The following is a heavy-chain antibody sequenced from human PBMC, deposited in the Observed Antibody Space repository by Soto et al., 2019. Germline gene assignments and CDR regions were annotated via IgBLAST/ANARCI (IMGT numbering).Heavy chain of an antibody. J-gene: IGHJ4*02. D-gene: IGHD5-12*01. CDR2: INHGGST. CDR3: ARFGSGYDSY. CDR1: CGSFSGYY. Sequence: PSETLSLTCAVYCGSFSGYYWSWIRQPPGKGLEWIGEINHGGSTNYNPSLKSRVTISVDTSKNQFSLKLSSVTAADTAVYYCARFGSGYDSYWGQGTLVTVSS. V-gene: IGHV4-34*01.